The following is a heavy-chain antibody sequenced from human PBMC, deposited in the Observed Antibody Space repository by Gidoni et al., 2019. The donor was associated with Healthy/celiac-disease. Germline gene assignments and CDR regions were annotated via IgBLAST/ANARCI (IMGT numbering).Heavy chain of an antibody. J-gene: IGHJ4*02. CDR3: AREPPPRPIVVVTATDY. V-gene: IGHV3-66*01. CDR1: GFTGSSNY. CDR2: IYSGGST. D-gene: IGHD2-21*02. Sequence: EVQLVESGGGSVQPGGSLRLSCAASGFTGSSNYMGWVRQAPGKGVGWVSVIYSGGSTYYADSVKGRFTISRDNSKNTLYLQMNSLRAEDTAVYYCAREPPPRPIVVVTATDYWGQGTLVTVSS.